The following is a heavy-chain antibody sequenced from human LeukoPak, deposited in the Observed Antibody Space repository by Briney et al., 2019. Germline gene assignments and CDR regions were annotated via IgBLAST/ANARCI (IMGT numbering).Heavy chain of an antibody. CDR3: GKERYGSSSVVDY. Sequence: GGSLRLSCAASGFTSSSNAMDWGRQAPGKGLEWVSGITGSGDSTYYTDSVKGRFTISRDNSKNTVYLQMNSLRVEDTAVYHCGKERYGSSSVVDYWGHGTLVTVSS. J-gene: IGHJ4*01. D-gene: IGHD6-6*01. CDR2: ITGSGDST. V-gene: IGHV3-23*01. CDR1: GFTSSSNA.